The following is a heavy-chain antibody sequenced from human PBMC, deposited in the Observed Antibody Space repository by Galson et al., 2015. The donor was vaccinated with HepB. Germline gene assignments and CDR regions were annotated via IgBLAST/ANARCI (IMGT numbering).Heavy chain of an antibody. V-gene: IGHV1-8*02. Sequence: SVKVSCKASGYNFINNGISWVRQAPGQGLEWMGWMDPKSGDTGYAQNFQGRVTMTRDTSVNTAYMELSSLRSEDTAVYYCARGGMATIGGPTFDYWGHGTLVTVSS. CDR3: ARGGMATIGGPTFDY. CDR2: MDPKSGDT. J-gene: IGHJ4*01. CDR1: GYNFINNG. D-gene: IGHD5-24*01.